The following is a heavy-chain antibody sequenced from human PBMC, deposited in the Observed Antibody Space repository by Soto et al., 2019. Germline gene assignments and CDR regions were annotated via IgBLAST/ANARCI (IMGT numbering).Heavy chain of an antibody. D-gene: IGHD3-16*01. J-gene: IGHJ4*02. CDR3: ARETLRHLDY. CDR2: IWYDGSNT. V-gene: IGHV3-33*01. Sequence: QIPLVEAGGGVVQPGTSLRLSCRTSGFTFSGNGMHWVRQAPGKGLEWVAIIWYDGSNTYYADSVKGRFTVSRDNSKDTLYLQMNRLGAEDTAVYFCARETLRHLDYWGQGTLVTVSS. CDR1: GFTFSGNG.